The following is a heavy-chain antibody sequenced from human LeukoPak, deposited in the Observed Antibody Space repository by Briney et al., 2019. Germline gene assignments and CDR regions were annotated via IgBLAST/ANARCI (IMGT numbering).Heavy chain of an antibody. CDR3: ARLKEWLADS. V-gene: IGHV4-59*01. J-gene: IGHJ5*01. Sequence: SETLSLTCTVSGGSISSYYRSWIRQPPGKGLEWIGYIYNSGSTNYNPSLKSRVTISVDTSKNQFSLKLSSVTAEDTAVYFCARLKEWLADSWGQGTLVTVSS. CDR2: IYNSGST. CDR1: GGSISSYY. D-gene: IGHD6-19*01.